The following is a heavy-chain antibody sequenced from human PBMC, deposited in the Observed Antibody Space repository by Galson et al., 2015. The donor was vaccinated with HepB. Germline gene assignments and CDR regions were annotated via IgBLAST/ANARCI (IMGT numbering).Heavy chain of an antibody. CDR1: GGTFSSYT. CDR2: IIPILGIA. D-gene: IGHD5-24*01. Sequence: SCKASGGTFSSYTISWVRQAPGQGLEWMGRIIPILGIANYAQKFQGRVTITADKSTSTAYMELSSLRSEDTAVYYCARDGERWLQLGYWGQGTLVTVSS. CDR3: ARDGERWLQLGY. J-gene: IGHJ4*02. V-gene: IGHV1-69*04.